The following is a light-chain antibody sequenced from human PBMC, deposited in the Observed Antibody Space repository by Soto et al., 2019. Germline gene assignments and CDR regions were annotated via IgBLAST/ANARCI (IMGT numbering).Light chain of an antibody. J-gene: IGLJ3*02. V-gene: IGLV2-14*01. CDR3: CSYTSSSIRV. Sequence: QSVLTQPASMSGSPGQSITISCTGTSSDVGGYNHVSWYQQHPGKAPKLIIYEVRNRPSGVSNRLSGSKSGNTASLTISGLQADDEADYYCCSYTSSSIRVFGGGTKVTVL. CDR1: SSDVGGYNH. CDR2: EVR.